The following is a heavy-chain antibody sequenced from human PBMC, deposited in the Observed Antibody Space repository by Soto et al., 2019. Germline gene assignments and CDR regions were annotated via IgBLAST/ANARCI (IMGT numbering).Heavy chain of an antibody. J-gene: IGHJ4*02. CDR3: ARDSSSYDSSGLDY. Sequence: PSETLSLTRTVSGGSISSYYWSWIRQPPGKGLEWMGYIYYSGSANYNPSLKSRVTISVDTSKNQFSLKLSSVTAADTAVYYCARDSSSYDSSGLDYWGQGTLVTVSS. CDR1: GGSISSYY. V-gene: IGHV4-59*01. D-gene: IGHD3-22*01. CDR2: IYYSGSA.